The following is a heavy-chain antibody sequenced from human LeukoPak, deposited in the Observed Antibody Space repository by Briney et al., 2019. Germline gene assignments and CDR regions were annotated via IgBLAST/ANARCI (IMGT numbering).Heavy chain of an antibody. CDR2: VYISGST. CDR3: ARGLEWGDGFDI. V-gene: IGHV4-61*02. J-gene: IGHJ3*02. D-gene: IGHD1-1*01. CDR1: GGSISSGSYY. Sequence: PSQTLSLTCTVSGGSISSGSYYWTWIRQPAGKGLEWIGRVYISGSTNYNSSLKSRVTISVDTSKNHFSLKLTSVTAADTAVYYCARGLEWGDGFDIWGQGTMVTVSP.